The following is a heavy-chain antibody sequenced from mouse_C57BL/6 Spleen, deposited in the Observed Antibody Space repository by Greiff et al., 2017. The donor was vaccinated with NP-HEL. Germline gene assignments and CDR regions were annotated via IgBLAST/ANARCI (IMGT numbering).Heavy chain of an antibody. Sequence: EVQLVESGGDLVKPGGSLKLSCAASGFTFSSYAMSWVRQTPDKRLEWVATISSGGSYTNYPDSVKGRFTISRDNAKNTLYLQMSRLKSEDTAMYYCARDGADAMDYWGQGTSVTVSS. CDR2: ISSGGSYT. D-gene: IGHD2-3*01. CDR1: GFTFSSYA. CDR3: ARDGADAMDY. V-gene: IGHV5-6*01. J-gene: IGHJ4*01.